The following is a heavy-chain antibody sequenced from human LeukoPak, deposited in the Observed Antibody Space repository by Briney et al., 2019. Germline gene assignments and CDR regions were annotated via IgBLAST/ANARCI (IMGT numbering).Heavy chain of an antibody. CDR1: GFTFSNYG. V-gene: IGHV3-33*06. CDR2: IWDDGSRK. Sequence: GGSLRLSCAASGFTFSNYGMHWVRQVPGKGLEWVGIIWDDGSRKDYEDSVKGRFTISRDNSKNTLYLQMKTLEDEDTALYYCAKGAIEVGHPAGLYLFDSWGRGTLVTVSS. D-gene: IGHD3-22*01. CDR3: AKGAIEVGHPAGLYLFDS. J-gene: IGHJ4*02.